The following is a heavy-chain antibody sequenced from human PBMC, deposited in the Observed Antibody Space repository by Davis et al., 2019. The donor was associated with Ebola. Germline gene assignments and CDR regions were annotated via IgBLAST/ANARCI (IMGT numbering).Heavy chain of an antibody. CDR1: GGSISSSSHY. CDR3: ARTKGYSSSWYSAEFDP. CDR2: IYYSGST. V-gene: IGHV4-39*01. D-gene: IGHD6-13*01. Sequence: MPSETLSLTCTVSGGSISSSSHYWGWIRQPPGKGLEWIGSIYYSGSTYYNPSLKSQVTISVDTSKNQFSLKLSSVTAADTAVYYCARTKGYSSSWYSAEFDPWGQGTLVTVSS. J-gene: IGHJ5*02.